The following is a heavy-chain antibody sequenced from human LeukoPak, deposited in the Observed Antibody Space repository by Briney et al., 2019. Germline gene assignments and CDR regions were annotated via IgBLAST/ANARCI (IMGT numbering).Heavy chain of an antibody. CDR2: IYHSGST. CDR3: ARGLGGR. CDR1: GYSISSGYY. V-gene: IGHV4-38-2*01. D-gene: IGHD3-16*01. J-gene: IGHJ4*02. Sequence: SETLSHTCAVSGYSISSGYYWGWIRQPPGKGLEWIGSIYHSGSTYYNPSLKGRVTISVDTSKNQFSLKLSSVTAADTAVYYCARGLGGRWGQGTLVTVSS.